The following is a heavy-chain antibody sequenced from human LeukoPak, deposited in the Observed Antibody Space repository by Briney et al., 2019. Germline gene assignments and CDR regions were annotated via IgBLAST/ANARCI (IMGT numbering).Heavy chain of an antibody. CDR3: GKSPYYNYQTLDY. J-gene: IGHJ4*02. Sequence: GGSLILSCAGSGFTFTNYAMTWVRQAPGKGLEGVSGISGWGDSTYYAVSVKCRYTISRDNPKNTLYLQMNSLRADDTAVYYCGKSPYYNYQTLDYWGQGTLVTVSS. V-gene: IGHV3-23*01. CDR2: ISGWGDST. D-gene: IGHD1-20*01. CDR1: GFTFTNYA.